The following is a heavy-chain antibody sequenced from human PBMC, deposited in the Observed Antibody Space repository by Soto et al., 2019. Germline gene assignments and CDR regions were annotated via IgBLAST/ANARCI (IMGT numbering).Heavy chain of an antibody. V-gene: IGHV4-39*01. D-gene: IGHD6-19*01. Sequence: SETLSLTCTVSGGSISSSSYYWGWIRQPPGKGLEWIGSIYYSGSTYYNPSLKSRVSISVDTSKNQFSLKLSSVTAADTAVYYCASSQWLVRTWFDPWGQGTLVTVSS. CDR1: GGSISSSSYY. CDR2: IYYSGST. J-gene: IGHJ5*02. CDR3: ASSQWLVRTWFDP.